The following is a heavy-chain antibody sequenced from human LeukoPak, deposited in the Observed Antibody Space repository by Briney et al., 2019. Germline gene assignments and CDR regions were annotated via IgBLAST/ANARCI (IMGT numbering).Heavy chain of an antibody. CDR2: IYSGGST. D-gene: IGHD1-1*01. J-gene: IGHJ4*02. CDR3: ARDKQQLDDY. Sequence: GGSLRLSCAASGFTFSSYGMHWVRQAPGKGLEWVSVIYSGGSTYYADSVKGRFTISRDSSKNTLYLQMNSLRAEDTAVYYCARDKQQLDDYWGQGTLVTVSS. V-gene: IGHV3-53*01. CDR1: GFTFSSYG.